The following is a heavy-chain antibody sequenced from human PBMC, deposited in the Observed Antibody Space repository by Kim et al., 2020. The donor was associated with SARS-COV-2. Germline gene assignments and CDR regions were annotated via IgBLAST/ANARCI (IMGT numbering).Heavy chain of an antibody. CDR2: INPNSGGT. D-gene: IGHD4-17*01. CDR3: ARASDYGDFWYFNL. J-gene: IGHJ2*01. CDR1: GYIFTGYY. V-gene: IGHV1-2*02. Sequence: ASVKVSCKASGYIFTGYYVHWVRQAPGQGLEWMGWINPNSGGTNSAQKFQGRVTMTRDTSISAAYLELSRLRSDDTALYYCARASDYGDFWYFNLWGRGTLVPVSS.